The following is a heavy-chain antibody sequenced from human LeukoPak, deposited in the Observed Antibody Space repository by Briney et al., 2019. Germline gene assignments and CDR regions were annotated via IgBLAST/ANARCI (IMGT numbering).Heavy chain of an antibody. CDR2: ISGSGGST. Sequence: GGFLRLSCAASGFTFSSYAMSWVRQAPGKGLEWVSAISGSGGSTYYADSVKGRFTISRDNSKNTLYLQMNSLRAEDTAVYYCAKALYDSPLNWFDPWGQGTLVTVSS. CDR1: GFTFSSYA. D-gene: IGHD3-22*01. J-gene: IGHJ5*02. V-gene: IGHV3-23*01. CDR3: AKALYDSPLNWFDP.